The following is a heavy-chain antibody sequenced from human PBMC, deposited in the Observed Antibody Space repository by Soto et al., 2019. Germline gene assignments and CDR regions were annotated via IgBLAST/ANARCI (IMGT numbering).Heavy chain of an antibody. J-gene: IGHJ4*02. Sequence: QVQLQQWGAGLLKPSETLSLTCAVYGGSFSGYHWSWIRQPPGKGLEWIGEFNHSGRTKYNPSLKSRVMISADSSKNQFSLKLSSVTAADTAVYYCARRAGYSSGWVYFDYWGQGTLVAVSS. D-gene: IGHD6-19*01. CDR2: FNHSGRT. CDR3: ARRAGYSSGWVYFDY. CDR1: GGSFSGYH. V-gene: IGHV4-34*01.